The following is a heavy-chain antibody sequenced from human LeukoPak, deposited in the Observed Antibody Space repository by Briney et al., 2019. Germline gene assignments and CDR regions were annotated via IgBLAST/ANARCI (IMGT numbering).Heavy chain of an antibody. CDR3: ARVRCSGGSCPYYYYYYYMDV. Sequence: SETLSLTCTVSGGSISSSSYYWAWIRQPPGKGLEWIGSIHYSGSTYYNPSLQSRVTISIDTSKNQFSLKLRFVTAADTAVYYCARVRCSGGSCPYYYYYYYMDVWGKGATVTVSS. D-gene: IGHD2-15*01. CDR2: IHYSGST. J-gene: IGHJ6*03. V-gene: IGHV4-39*07. CDR1: GGSISSSSYY.